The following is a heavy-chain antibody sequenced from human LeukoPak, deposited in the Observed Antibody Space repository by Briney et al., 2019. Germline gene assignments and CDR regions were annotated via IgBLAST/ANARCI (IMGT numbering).Heavy chain of an antibody. CDR1: GGSISSGDYY. J-gene: IGHJ6*02. Sequence: SETLSLTCTVSGGSISSGDYYWSWIRQSPGKGLEWIGYIYNSGTTYYKPSLKSRAIISVDTSKNQFSLKLSSVTAADTAVYYCARGRSYTDVWGPGTTVTVSS. V-gene: IGHV4-30-4*01. CDR2: IYNSGTT. CDR3: ARGRSYTDV.